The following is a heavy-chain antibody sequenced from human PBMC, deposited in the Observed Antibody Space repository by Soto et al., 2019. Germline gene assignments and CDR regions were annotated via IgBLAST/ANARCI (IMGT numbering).Heavy chain of an antibody. CDR2: ISYHGNNK. J-gene: IGHJ4*02. D-gene: IGHD3-3*01. Sequence: ESGGGVVQPGRSLRLSCAASGFAFSSYAMHWVRQAPGKGLEWVAVISYHGNNKHYADSVKGRFTISSDNSENTLYLQMNSLGAEDTAVYHCAREGPGDFWSRFDDWGQGTLLTVSS. V-gene: IGHV3-30-3*01. CDR3: AREGPGDFWSRFDD. CDR1: GFAFSSYA.